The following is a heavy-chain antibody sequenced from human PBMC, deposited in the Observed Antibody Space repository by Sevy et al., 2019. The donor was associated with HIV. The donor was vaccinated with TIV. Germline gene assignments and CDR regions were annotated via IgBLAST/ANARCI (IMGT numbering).Heavy chain of an antibody. CDR3: ATGEAYYYDSSGSFQH. CDR1: GGSVSSGSYY. D-gene: IGHD3-22*01. CDR2: IYYSGST. V-gene: IGHV4-61*01. J-gene: IGHJ1*01. Sequence: SETLSLTCTVSGGSVSSGSYYWSWIGQPPGKGLEWIGYIYYSGSTNYNPSLKSRVTISVDTSKNQFSLKLSSVTAADTAVYYCATGEAYYYDSSGSFQHWGQGTLVTVSS.